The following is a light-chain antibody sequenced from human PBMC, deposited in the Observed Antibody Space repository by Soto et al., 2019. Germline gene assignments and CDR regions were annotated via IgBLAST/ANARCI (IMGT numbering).Light chain of an antibody. CDR3: QQYRSWPRT. CDR2: GAS. J-gene: IGKJ1*01. Sequence: EIVLTQSPGTLSLSPGERATLSCRASQSVSSSYLAWYQQKPGQAPRLLIYGASSRATGIPDRFSGSGSGTDFTLTISSLQSEDFATYYYQQYRSWPRTFGQGSKVEI. V-gene: IGKV3-20*01. CDR1: QSVSSSY.